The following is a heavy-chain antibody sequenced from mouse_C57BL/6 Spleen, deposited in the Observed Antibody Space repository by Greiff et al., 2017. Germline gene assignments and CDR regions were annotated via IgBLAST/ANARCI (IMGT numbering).Heavy chain of an antibody. V-gene: IGHV1-15*01. CDR2: IDPETGGT. D-gene: IGHD1-1*01. J-gene: IGHJ2*01. CDR1: GYTFTDYE. Sequence: VKLMESGAELVRPGASVTLSCKASGYTFTDYEMHWVKQTPVHGLEWIGAIDPETGGTAYNQKFKGKAILTADKSSSTAYMELRSLTSEDSAVYYCTRDTTVVDYFDYWGQGTTLTVSS. CDR3: TRDTTVVDYFDY.